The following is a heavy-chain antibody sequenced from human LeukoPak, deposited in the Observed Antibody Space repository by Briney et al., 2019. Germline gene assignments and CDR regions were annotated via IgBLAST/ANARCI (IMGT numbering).Heavy chain of an antibody. J-gene: IGHJ1*01. CDR1: GYTFTGYY. CDR2: INLNSGGT. Sequence: ASVKVSCKASGYTFTGYYMHWVRQAPGQGLEWMGWINLNSGGTNYAQKFQGRVTMTRDTSISTAYMELSRLRSDDTAVYYCARRHGDYVSEYFQHWGQGTLVTVSS. V-gene: IGHV1-2*02. CDR3: ARRHGDYVSEYFQH. D-gene: IGHD4-17*01.